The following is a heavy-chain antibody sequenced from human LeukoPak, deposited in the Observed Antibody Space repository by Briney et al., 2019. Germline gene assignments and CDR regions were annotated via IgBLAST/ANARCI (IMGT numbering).Heavy chain of an antibody. D-gene: IGHD3-10*01. Sequence: SETRSLTCAVYGGSFSSYSWTWIRQPPGKGLEWIGEINHSGSTNYNPSLKSRVTISVDTSKNQFSLKLSSVTAADTAVYYCARDRSSGMEKFDFWGQGTLVTVSS. CDR1: GGSFSSYS. V-gene: IGHV4-34*01. CDR2: INHSGST. J-gene: IGHJ4*02. CDR3: ARDRSSGMEKFDF.